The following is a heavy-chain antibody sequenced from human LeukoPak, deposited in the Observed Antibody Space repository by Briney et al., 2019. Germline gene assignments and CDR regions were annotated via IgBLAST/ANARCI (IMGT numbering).Heavy chain of an antibody. J-gene: IGHJ6*03. Sequence: GGSLRLSCAASGFTFSGSAMHWVRQASGKGLEWVGRIRSKANSYATAYAASVKGRFTISRDDSKNTAYLQMNSLKTEDTAVYYCTRLGMVSLPGGYYYYMDVWGRGTTVTVSS. CDR1: GFTFSGSA. D-gene: IGHD5-18*01. V-gene: IGHV3-73*01. CDR3: TRLGMVSLPGGYYYYMDV. CDR2: IRSKANSYAT.